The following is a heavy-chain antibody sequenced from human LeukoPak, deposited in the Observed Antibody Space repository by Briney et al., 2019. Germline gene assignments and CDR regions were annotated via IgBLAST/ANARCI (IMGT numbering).Heavy chain of an antibody. V-gene: IGHV1-69*05. D-gene: IGHD6-6*01. J-gene: IGHJ4*02. CDR2: IIPIFGTA. CDR1: GGTFSSYA. Sequence: GASVKVSCKASGGTFSSYAISWVRQAPGQGLEWMGGIIPIFGTANYAQKFQGRVTITTDESTSTAYMELSSLRSEDTAVYYCARGRLGSSSSIGYHFDYWGQGTLVTVSS. CDR3: ARGRLGSSSSIGYHFDY.